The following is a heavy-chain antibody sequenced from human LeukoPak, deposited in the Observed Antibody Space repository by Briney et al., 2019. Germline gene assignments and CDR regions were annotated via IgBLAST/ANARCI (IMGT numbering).Heavy chain of an antibody. V-gene: IGHV3-30-3*01. D-gene: IGHD3-22*01. CDR2: ISYDGSNK. J-gene: IGHJ5*02. CDR3: ARAGTRYDSSGYHNNWFDP. CDR1: GFTFSSYA. Sequence: ERSLRLSCAASGFTFSSYAMHWVRQAPGKGLEWVAVISYDGSNKYYADSVKGRFTISRDNSKNTLYLQMNSLRAEDTAVYYCARAGTRYDSSGYHNNWFDPWGQGTLVTVSS.